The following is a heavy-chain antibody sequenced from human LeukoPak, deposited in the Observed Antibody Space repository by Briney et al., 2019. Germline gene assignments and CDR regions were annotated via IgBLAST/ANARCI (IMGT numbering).Heavy chain of an antibody. CDR3: ARKIDTTMGFGY. Sequence: GESLKISCNGSGYSFTSYWIGWVRQMPGKGLGWMGIIYPGDSDTRYSTSFQGQGTISAAKSIPTAYVQWSSLKASDTAMYYCARKIDTTMGFGYWGQGTLVTVSS. V-gene: IGHV5-51*01. J-gene: IGHJ4*02. CDR2: IYPGDSDT. CDR1: GYSFTSYW. D-gene: IGHD5-18*01.